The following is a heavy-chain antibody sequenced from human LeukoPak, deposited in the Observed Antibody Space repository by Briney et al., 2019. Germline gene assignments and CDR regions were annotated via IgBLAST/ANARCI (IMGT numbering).Heavy chain of an antibody. CDR2: INPNDGAT. CDR3: AREKRGGLSGSLGVLFASYYTYYYMDV. J-gene: IGHJ6*03. D-gene: IGHD1-26*01. CDR1: GYTFTMFY. V-gene: IGHV1-46*01. Sequence: PMASVKVSCKASGYTFTMFYIHWVRQAPGQGLEWMGMINPNDGATTFAQRFQGRVSMTRDMSTTTVYMDLRSLRSEDTAVYFWAREKRGGLSGSLGVLFASYYTYYYMDVWGRGTTVTVSS.